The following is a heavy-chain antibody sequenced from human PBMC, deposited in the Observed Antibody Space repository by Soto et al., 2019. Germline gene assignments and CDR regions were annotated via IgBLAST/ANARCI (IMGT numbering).Heavy chain of an antibody. CDR1: GGSVSNDAYY. Sequence: QVQLQESGPGLVKPSETLSLTCIVSGGSVSNDAYYWSWIRQPPGKGLEWIGYIYHSGSTYYNPSLTSRVTNSADTSANQFSLKVSSVTAADTAVYYCARLGIGWEFPFDYWGQGTLVNVSS. V-gene: IGHV4-61*08. CDR2: IYHSGST. J-gene: IGHJ4*02. D-gene: IGHD1-26*01. CDR3: ARLGIGWEFPFDY.